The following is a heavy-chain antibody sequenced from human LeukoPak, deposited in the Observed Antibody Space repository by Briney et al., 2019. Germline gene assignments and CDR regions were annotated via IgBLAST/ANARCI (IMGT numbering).Heavy chain of an antibody. J-gene: IGHJ4*02. CDR1: GYTFTSYG. CDR2: INPNSGGT. D-gene: IGHD3-10*01. CDR3: ARYGSGSYSFNY. Sequence: ASVKVSCKASGYTFTSYGISWVRQAPGQGLEWMGRINPNSGGTNYAQKFQGRVTMTRDTSISTAYMELSRLRSDDTAVYYCARYGSGSYSFNYWGQGTLVTVSS. V-gene: IGHV1-2*06.